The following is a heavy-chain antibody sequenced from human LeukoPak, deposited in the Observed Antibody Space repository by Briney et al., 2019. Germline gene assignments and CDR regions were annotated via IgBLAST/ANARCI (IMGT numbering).Heavy chain of an antibody. CDR3: AKDLNPREAEATIDY. CDR2: IKLDGSEK. D-gene: IGHD1-26*01. V-gene: IGHV3-7*03. Sequence: GGSLRLSCAASGFTFSSYAMHWVRQAPGKGLEWVANIKLDGSEKNYVDSVKGRFTISRDNTKNSLYLQMNSLRVEDTAVYHCAKDLNPREAEATIDYWGQGTLVTVSS. CDR1: GFTFSSYA. J-gene: IGHJ4*02.